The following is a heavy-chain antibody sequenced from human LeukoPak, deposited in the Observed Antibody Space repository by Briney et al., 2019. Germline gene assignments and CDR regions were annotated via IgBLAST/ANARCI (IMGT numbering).Heavy chain of an antibody. CDR2: IYTSGST. CDR3: ASHYYGSGASFDY. D-gene: IGHD3-10*01. CDR1: GGSLSSYY. Sequence: SETLSLTCTVSGGSLSSYYWSWIRQPAGKGLEWIGRIYTSGSTNYNPSLKSRVTISVDTSKNQFSLKLSSVTAADTAVYYCASHYYGSGASFDYWGQGTLVTVSS. J-gene: IGHJ4*02. V-gene: IGHV4-4*07.